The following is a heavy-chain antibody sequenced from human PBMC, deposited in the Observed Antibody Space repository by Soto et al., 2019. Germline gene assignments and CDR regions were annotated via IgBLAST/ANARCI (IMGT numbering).Heavy chain of an antibody. V-gene: IGHV4-4*02. CDR3: ARDAAGPKNQVGINFDY. D-gene: IGHD1-26*01. CDR2: IYHSGST. J-gene: IGHJ4*02. CDR1: GGSISSSNW. Sequence: PSETLSLTCAVSGGSISSSNWWSWVRQPPGKGLEWIGEIYHSGSTNYNPSLKSRVTISVDKSKNQFSLKLSSVTAADTAVYYCARDAAGPKNQVGINFDYWGQGTLVTVSS.